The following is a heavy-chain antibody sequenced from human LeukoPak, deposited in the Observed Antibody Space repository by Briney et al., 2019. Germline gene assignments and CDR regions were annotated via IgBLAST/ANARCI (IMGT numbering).Heavy chain of an antibody. D-gene: IGHD2-21*01. V-gene: IGHV4-59*01. CDR3: ASAGDAGALAFDI. CDR1: GGSISSYY. CDR2: IYYSGST. J-gene: IGHJ3*02. Sequence: KTSETLSLTCTVSGGSISSYYWSWIRQPPGKGLEWIGYIYYSGSTNYNPSLKSRVTISVDTSKNQFSLKLSSVTAADTAVYYCASAGDAGALAFDIWGQGTMVTVSS.